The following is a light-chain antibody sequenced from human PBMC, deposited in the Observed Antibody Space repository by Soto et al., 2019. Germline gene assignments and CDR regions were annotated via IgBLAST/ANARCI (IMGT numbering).Light chain of an antibody. Sequence: DIVMTQSPATLSVSPGERATLSCSASQSFSSTYLAWYQQKPGQAPRLLIYGASSRATGIPDRFSGGGSGTDFSLTISRLDPEDFAVYYCQQYSSSPITFGQGTRLEIK. CDR1: QSFSSTY. CDR3: QQYSSSPIT. J-gene: IGKJ5*01. CDR2: GAS. V-gene: IGKV3-20*01.